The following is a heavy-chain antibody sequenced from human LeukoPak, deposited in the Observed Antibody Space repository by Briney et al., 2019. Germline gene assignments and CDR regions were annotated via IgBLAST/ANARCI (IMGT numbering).Heavy chain of an antibody. CDR3: ARGYSQRTDAFDI. V-gene: IGHV3-48*01. J-gene: IGHJ3*02. CDR1: GFTFRSYS. D-gene: IGHD6-13*01. Sequence: GGSLRLSCAASGFTFRSYSMNWVRQAPGKGLEWVSYISSSSSTIYYADSVKGRFTISRDNAKNSLYLQMNSLRAEDTAVYYCARGYSQRTDAFDIWGQGTMVTVSS. CDR2: ISSSSSTI.